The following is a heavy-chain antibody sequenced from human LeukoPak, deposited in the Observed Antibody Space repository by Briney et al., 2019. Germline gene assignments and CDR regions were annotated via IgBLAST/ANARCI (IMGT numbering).Heavy chain of an antibody. CDR1: GGSISSYY. J-gene: IGHJ6*02. CDR2: IYYSGST. V-gene: IGHV4-59*01. CDR3: VRALSARGGMDV. D-gene: IGHD3-10*01. Sequence: SETLSLTCTVSGGSISSYYWSWIRQPPGKGLEWIGYIYYSGSTNYNPSLKSRVTISVDTSKNQFSLKLSSVTAADTAVYYCVRALSARGGMDVWGQGTTVTVSS.